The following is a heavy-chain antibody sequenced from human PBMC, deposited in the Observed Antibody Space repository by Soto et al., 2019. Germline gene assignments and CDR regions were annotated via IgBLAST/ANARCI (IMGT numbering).Heavy chain of an antibody. CDR2: ISASGSDT. V-gene: IGHV3-23*01. CDR3: AKTIVPAGIDAFDV. Sequence: EVQLLESGGDLIQAGGSLRLSCAASGFTLSSNALTWVRQGPGKGLEWVSVISASGSDTFFRDSVKGRFTISRDTSKNTLYLQMNSLRVEDTAVYYCAKTIVPAGIDAFDVWGRGTMVTVSS. CDR1: GFTLSSNA. D-gene: IGHD2-2*02. J-gene: IGHJ3*01.